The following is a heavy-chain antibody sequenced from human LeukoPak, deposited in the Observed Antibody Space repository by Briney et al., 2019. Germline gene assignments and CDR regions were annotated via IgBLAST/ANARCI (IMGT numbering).Heavy chain of an antibody. V-gene: IGHV3-74*01. J-gene: IGHJ6*02. CDR3: ARPYNDILNGRYFYXXXIGV. CDR2: INSDGRST. D-gene: IGHD3-9*01. Sequence: RLSXAASGFTFXXXWMQWVGXXPXXGXEGXXXINSDGRSTAYAASVKGRFTISRDNPNNTLNLQMNSLRAEDTAVYFCARPYNDILNGRYFYXXXIGVWGQGTXVXXX. CDR1: GFTFXXXW.